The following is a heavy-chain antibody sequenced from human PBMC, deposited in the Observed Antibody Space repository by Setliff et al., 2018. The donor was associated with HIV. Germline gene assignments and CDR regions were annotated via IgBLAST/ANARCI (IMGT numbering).Heavy chain of an antibody. CDR1: GYTFTSYA. J-gene: IGHJ3*02. CDR2: INAGNGNT. Sequence: ASVKVSCKASGYTFTSYAMHWVRQAPGQRLEWMGWINAGNGNTKYSQKFQGRVTITRDTSASTAYMELSSLRSEDTAVYYWARGRTWELSDAFDIWGQGTMVTVSS. V-gene: IGHV1-3*01. D-gene: IGHD1-26*01. CDR3: ARGRTWELSDAFDI.